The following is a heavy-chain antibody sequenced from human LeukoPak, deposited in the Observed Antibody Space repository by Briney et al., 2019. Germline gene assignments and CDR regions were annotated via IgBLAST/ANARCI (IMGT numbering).Heavy chain of an antibody. D-gene: IGHD3-3*01. CDR1: GFTFSTHW. CDR3: ARAGSLEWLFDS. Sequence: GGSLRLSCAASGFTFSTHWMSWVRQAPGKGLEWVANIKQDGNQRFYVDSVKGRFTISRDNAKNSLYLQMNSLRAEDTAVYYCARAGSLEWLFDSWGQGTLVTVSS. V-gene: IGHV3-7*01. CDR2: IKQDGNQR. J-gene: IGHJ5*01.